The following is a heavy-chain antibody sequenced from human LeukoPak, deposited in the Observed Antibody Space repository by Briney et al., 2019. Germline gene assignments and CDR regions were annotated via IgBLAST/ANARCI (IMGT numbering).Heavy chain of an antibody. Sequence: GGSLRLSCAASGFTFSSYAMSWVRQAPAKGLEWVSAISGSGGSTYYADSVKGRFTISRDNSKNTLYLQMNSLRAEDTAVYYCAKAGGYSYGLYYWGQGTLVTVSS. CDR3: AKAGGYSYGLYY. CDR2: ISGSGGST. D-gene: IGHD5-18*01. V-gene: IGHV3-23*01. CDR1: GFTFSSYA. J-gene: IGHJ4*02.